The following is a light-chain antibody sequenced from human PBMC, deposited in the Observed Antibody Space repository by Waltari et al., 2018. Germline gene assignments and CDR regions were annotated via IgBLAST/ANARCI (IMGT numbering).Light chain of an antibody. CDR1: PSVSSY. V-gene: IGKV3-11*01. J-gene: IGKJ3*01. CDR3: QQRSNWPPLFT. CDR2: DAS. Sequence: EIVLTQSPATLSLSPGERATLSCRASPSVSSYLAWYQQKPGQAPRLLIYDASNRATGSPARFSGSGSGTDFTLTISSLEPEDFAVYYCQQRSNWPPLFTFGPGTKVDIK.